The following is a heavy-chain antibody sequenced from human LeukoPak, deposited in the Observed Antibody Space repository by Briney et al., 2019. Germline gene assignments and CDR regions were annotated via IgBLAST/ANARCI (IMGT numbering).Heavy chain of an antibody. Sequence: GGSLRLSCAASGFTFSSYAMHWVRQAPGKGLEWVSVIYSGGSTYYADSVKGRFTISRDNSKNTLYLQMNSLRAEDTAVYYCARSPLSGTLAYCGGDCYGNAFDIWGQGTMVTVSS. V-gene: IGHV3-53*01. D-gene: IGHD2-21*02. CDR1: GFTFSSYA. CDR2: IYSGGST. J-gene: IGHJ3*02. CDR3: ARSPLSGTLAYCGGDCYGNAFDI.